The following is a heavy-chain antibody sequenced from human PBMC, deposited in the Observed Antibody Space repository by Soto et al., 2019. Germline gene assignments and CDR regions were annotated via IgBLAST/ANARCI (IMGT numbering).Heavy chain of an antibody. CDR2: IIPIFGTA. V-gene: IGHV1-69*01. CDR1: GGTFSSYA. CDR3: AGEGGGQWLVKDWYFDL. J-gene: IGHJ2*01. D-gene: IGHD6-19*01. Sequence: QVQLVQSGAEVKKPGSSVKVSCKASGGTFSSYAISWVRQAPGQGLEWMGGIIPIFGTANYAQKFQGRVTITADESTSTAYMERSSLRSEDTAVYYCAGEGGGQWLVKDWYFDLWGRGTLVTVSS.